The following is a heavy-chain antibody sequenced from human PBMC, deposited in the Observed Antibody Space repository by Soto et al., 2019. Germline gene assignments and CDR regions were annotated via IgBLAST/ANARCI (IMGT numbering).Heavy chain of an antibody. J-gene: IGHJ2*01. CDR1: GFTFSSYS. Sequence: PGGSLRLSCAASGFTFSSYSMNWVRQAPGKGLEWVSSITSSSSYIYYGDSVKGRFTISRDNAKNSLYLQMNSLRAEDTAVYYCARSYEFYWFFDLWGRGTLVTVSS. CDR3: ARSYEFYWFFDL. D-gene: IGHD1-26*01. V-gene: IGHV3-21*01. CDR2: ITSSSSYI.